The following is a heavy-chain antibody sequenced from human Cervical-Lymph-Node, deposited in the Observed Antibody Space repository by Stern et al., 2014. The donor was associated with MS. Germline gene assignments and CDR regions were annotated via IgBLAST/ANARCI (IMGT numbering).Heavy chain of an antibody. CDR1: GFTFSAYA. J-gene: IGHJ2*01. Sequence: MQLVESGGGVVQPGRSLRLSCAASGFTFSAYAMHWVRQAPGEGLEWVSVISYDGANKYYADSVKGRFTISRDNSKNTLYLRMNSLRPDDTAVYYCARQMTHGPCDLWGRGTLVTVSS. V-gene: IGHV3-30-3*01. D-gene: IGHD2-21*02. CDR3: ARQMTHGPCDL. CDR2: ISYDGANK.